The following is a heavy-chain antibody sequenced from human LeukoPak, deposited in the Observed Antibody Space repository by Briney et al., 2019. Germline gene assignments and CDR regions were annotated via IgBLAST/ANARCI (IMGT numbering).Heavy chain of an antibody. CDR1: GFAVSSNY. CDR2: IYSGGST. J-gene: IGHJ4*02. D-gene: IGHD2-15*01. V-gene: IGHV3-53*01. CDR3: ARAICSGGKCYFDY. Sequence: GGSLRLSCAASGFAVSSNYMIWVRQTPGKGLEWVSLIYSGGSTYYADSVKGRFTISRDNSKNTLYLQMNSLRAEDTAVYYCARAICSGGKCYFDYWGQGTLVTVSS.